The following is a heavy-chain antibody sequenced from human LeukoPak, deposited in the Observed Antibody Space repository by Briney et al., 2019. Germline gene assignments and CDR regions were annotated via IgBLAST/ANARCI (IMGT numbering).Heavy chain of an antibody. V-gene: IGHV3-23*01. CDR3: AKSPVLREGVDY. D-gene: IGHD2-15*01. Sequence: GGSLRLSCAASGFTFSSYAMSWVRQAPGKGLEWVSAISGSGGSTYYADSVKGRFTISRDNSKNTLYLQMNSRRAEDTAVYYCAKSPVLREGVDYWGQGTLVTVSS. CDR2: ISGSGGST. CDR1: GFTFSSYA. J-gene: IGHJ4*02.